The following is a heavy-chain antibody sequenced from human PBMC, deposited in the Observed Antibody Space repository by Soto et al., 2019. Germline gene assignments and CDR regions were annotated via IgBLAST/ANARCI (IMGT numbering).Heavy chain of an antibody. CDR3: ARDHKQRLAQPYKYYYGMDV. CDR2: IYYSVST. Sequence: SETLSLTCTVSGGSISSYYWSWIRQPPGKGLEWIGYIYYSVSTNYNPSLKSRVTISVDTSKNQFSLKLSSVTAADTAVYYCARDHKQRLAQPYKYYYGMDVWGQGTRVTVSS. CDR1: GGSISSYY. D-gene: IGHD6-25*01. V-gene: IGHV4-59*01. J-gene: IGHJ6*02.